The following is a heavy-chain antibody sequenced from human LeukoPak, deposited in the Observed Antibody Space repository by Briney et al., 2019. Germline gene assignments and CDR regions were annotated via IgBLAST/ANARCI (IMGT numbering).Heavy chain of an antibody. V-gene: IGHV3-23*01. J-gene: IGHJ4*02. CDR1: GFTFSSYG. D-gene: IGHD3-9*01. CDR3: AKWGLRYFDWLSHFDY. Sequence: GGSLRLSCAASGFTFSSYGMSWVRQAPGKGLEWGSAISGSGGSTYYADSVKGRFTIPRDNSKNTLYLQMNSLRAEDTAVYYCAKWGLRYFDWLSHFDYWGQGTLVTVSS. CDR2: ISGSGGST.